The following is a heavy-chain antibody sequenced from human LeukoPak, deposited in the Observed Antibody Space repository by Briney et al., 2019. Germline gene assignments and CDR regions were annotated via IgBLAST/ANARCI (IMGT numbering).Heavy chain of an antibody. CDR2: IRYDGSNK. D-gene: IGHD1-14*01. J-gene: IGHJ4*02. V-gene: IGHV3-30*02. CDR1: GFIFSDYG. Sequence: GGSLRLSCAASGFIFSDYGMHWVRQAPGKGLVWVAFIRYDGSNKYYADSVKGRFSISRDNSKNTLYVQMNSLRAEDTAVYYCAKGDKPGYWGQGTLITVSS. CDR3: AKGDKPGY.